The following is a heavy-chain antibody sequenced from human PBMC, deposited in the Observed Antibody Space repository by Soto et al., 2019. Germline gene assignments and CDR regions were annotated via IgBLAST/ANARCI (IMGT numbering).Heavy chain of an antibody. CDR3: ARVDSRLFSPRLDY. CDR1: GFTFSSYA. J-gene: IGHJ4*02. V-gene: IGHV3-30-3*01. Sequence: PGGSLRLSCAASGFTFSSYAMHWVRQAPGKGLEWVAVISYDGSNKYYADSVKGRFTISRDNSKNTLYLQMNSLRAEDTAVYYCARVDSRLFSPRLDYWGQGTLVTVSS. D-gene: IGHD3-22*01. CDR2: ISYDGSNK.